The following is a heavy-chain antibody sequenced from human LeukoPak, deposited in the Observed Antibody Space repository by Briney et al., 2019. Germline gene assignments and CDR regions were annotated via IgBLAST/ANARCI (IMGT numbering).Heavy chain of an antibody. V-gene: IGHV3-33*01. CDR2: IWYDGSNK. Sequence: GGSLRLFCAASGFTFRSYGMHWVRQAPGKGLEWVAIIWYDGSNKYYADSVKGRFTISRDNSKNTLSLQMNSLRAEDTAVYYCATTRGVKGSYYFDYWGQGTLVTVSS. CDR3: ATTRGVKGSYYFDY. D-gene: IGHD2-15*01. J-gene: IGHJ4*02. CDR1: GFTFRSYG.